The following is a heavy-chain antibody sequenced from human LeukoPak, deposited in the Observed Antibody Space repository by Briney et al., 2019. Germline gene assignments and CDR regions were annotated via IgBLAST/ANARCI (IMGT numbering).Heavy chain of an antibody. V-gene: IGHV3-21*06. CDR2: ISSNSRYI. J-gene: IGHJ4*02. D-gene: IGHD6-13*01. CDR1: GFTFSTYS. CDR3: ARVAEAAAFDS. Sequence: GGSLRLSCATSGFTFSTYSMNWVRQAPGEGLEWVSSISSNSRYIYYADSIRGRFTISRDNAKNSLYLQMNSLKPEDTAVYYCARVAEAAAFDSWGQGTLVTVSS.